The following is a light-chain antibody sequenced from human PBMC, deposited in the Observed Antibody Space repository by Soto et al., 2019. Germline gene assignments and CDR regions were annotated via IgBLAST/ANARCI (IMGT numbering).Light chain of an antibody. CDR1: QDIRTH. J-gene: IGKJ4*01. CDR3: QKYNSAPLT. Sequence: DIQMTQSPFSLSASVGDRVTITCRASQDIRTHLNWYQQRPGKAPKLLIYGAYRLQSGVPSGFSGSGSGTDFTLTISSLQPEDVAAYYCQKYNSAPLTFGGGTKVDIK. V-gene: IGKV1-39*01. CDR2: GAY.